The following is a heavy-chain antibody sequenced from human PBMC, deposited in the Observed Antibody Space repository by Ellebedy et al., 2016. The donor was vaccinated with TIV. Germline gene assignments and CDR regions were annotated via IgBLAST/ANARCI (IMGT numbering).Heavy chain of an antibody. J-gene: IGHJ5*02. V-gene: IGHV4-34*01. Sequence: SETLSLXCAVYGGSFSGYYWSWIRQPPGKGLEWIGEINHSGSTNYNPSLKSRVTISVDTSKNQFSLKLSSVTAADTAVYYCARVCSGGSCYGLFDPWGQGTLVTVSS. CDR2: INHSGST. D-gene: IGHD2-15*01. CDR1: GGSFSGYY. CDR3: ARVCSGGSCYGLFDP.